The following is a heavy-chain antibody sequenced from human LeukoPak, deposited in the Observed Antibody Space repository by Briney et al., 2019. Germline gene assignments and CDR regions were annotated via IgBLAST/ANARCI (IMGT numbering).Heavy chain of an antibody. J-gene: IGHJ4*02. D-gene: IGHD4-23*01. Sequence: SSETLSLTCAVYGGSFSGYYWSWIRQPPGKGLEWIGEINHSGSTNYNPSLKSRVTISVDTSKNQFSLKLSSVTAADTAVYYCARAFYYGGSFDYWGQGTLVTVSS. V-gene: IGHV4-34*01. CDR2: INHSGST. CDR3: ARAFYYGGSFDY. CDR1: GGSFSGYY.